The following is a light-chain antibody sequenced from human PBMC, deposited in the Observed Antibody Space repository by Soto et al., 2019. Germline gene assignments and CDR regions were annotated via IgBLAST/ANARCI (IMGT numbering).Light chain of an antibody. CDR3: MQALQIPWT. J-gene: IGKJ1*01. CDR1: QSLLYSNGYNY. Sequence: DVVMTQSPLSLPVTPGEPASISCRSSQSLLYSNGYNYLDWYLQKPGQSPQLLIYLGSNRASGVPDRFSGSGSGTDFTLKISRVEAVDVGVYYCMQALQIPWTFGQGTKVEIK. V-gene: IGKV2-28*01. CDR2: LGS.